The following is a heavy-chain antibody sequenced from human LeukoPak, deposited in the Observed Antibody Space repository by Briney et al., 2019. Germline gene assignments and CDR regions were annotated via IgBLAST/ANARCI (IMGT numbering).Heavy chain of an antibody. V-gene: IGHV4-30-4*01. Sequence: SETLSLTCTVSGCTISSGDYYWGWNRQPPGKDLEGIGYIYYSGSNYYNPFLKSRVNISVDTSKNQFSLKLSSVTAAETAVYYCATYYGDYVGWFDPWGEGTLVTVSS. CDR3: ATYYGDYVGWFDP. D-gene: IGHD4-17*01. CDR1: GCTISSGDYY. CDR2: IYYSGSN. J-gene: IGHJ5*02.